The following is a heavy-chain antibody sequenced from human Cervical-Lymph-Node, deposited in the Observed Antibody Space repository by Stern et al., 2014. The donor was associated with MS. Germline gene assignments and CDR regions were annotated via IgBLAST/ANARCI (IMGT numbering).Heavy chain of an antibody. CDR2: IKQDGSEK. V-gene: IGHV3-7*01. J-gene: IGHJ5*02. Sequence: EVQLVESGGGLVQPGGSLRLSCAASGFTFSSYWMSWVRKAPGKGLEWVANIKQDGSEKFYVDSVKGRFPISRDNAKNSMYLQMNSLRAEDTAVYYCARGRRDNNWFDPWGQGTLVTVSS. CDR1: GFTFSSYW. D-gene: IGHD2-21*01. CDR3: ARGRRDNNWFDP.